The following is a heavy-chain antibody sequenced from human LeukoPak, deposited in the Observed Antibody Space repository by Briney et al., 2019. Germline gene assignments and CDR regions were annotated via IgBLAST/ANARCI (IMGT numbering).Heavy chain of an antibody. V-gene: IGHV4-59*01. CDR1: GGSISSYY. CDR3: ARSRTTYYYYYMDV. CDR2: IYYSGST. J-gene: IGHJ6*03. D-gene: IGHD4-17*01. Sequence: SETLSLTCTVSGGSISSYYWSWTRQPPGKGLEWIGYIYYSGSTNYNPSLKSRVTISVDTSKNQFSLKLSSVTAADTAVYYCARSRTTYYYYYMDVWGKGTTVTVSS.